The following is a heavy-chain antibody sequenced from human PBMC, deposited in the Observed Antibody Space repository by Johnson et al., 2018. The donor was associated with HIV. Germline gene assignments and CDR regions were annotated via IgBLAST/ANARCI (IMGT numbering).Heavy chain of an antibody. V-gene: IGHV3-64*01. Sequence: MLLVESGGGVVQPGRSLRLSCVGSGFTFSSYAMSWVRQAPGKGLEWVSAISSNGGSTHYANSVKGRFTISRDNSKNTLYLQMGSLRAEDMAVCYCARGNITMIVGTSYAFDIWGQGTMVIVSS. J-gene: IGHJ3*02. D-gene: IGHD3-22*01. CDR3: ARGNITMIVGTSYAFDI. CDR1: GFTFSSYA. CDR2: ISSNGGST.